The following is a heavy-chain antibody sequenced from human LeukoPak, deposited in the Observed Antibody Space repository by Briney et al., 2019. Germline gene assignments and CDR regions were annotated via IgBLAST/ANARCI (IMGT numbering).Heavy chain of an antibody. CDR2: LKEDESDI. D-gene: IGHD6-13*01. Sequence: GGSLRLSCAASGFTFSSYAMSWVRQAPGKGLEWVATLKEDESDIRYADSVKGRFTISRDNDRKSLYLQANTLTAEDTAVYFCARGGMNRFDQWGQGTLVIVSS. V-gene: IGHV3-7*01. J-gene: IGHJ5*02. CDR3: ARGGMNRFDQ. CDR1: GFTFSSYA.